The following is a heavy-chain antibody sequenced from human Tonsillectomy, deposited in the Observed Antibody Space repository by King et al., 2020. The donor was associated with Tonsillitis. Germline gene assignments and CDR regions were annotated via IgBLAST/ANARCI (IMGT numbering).Heavy chain of an antibody. CDR1: GDSIGTYY. Sequence: QLQESGPGLVKPSETLSLTCTVSGDSIGTYYWSWIRQPPGKGLEWIGYVYYTGAKMYNPSIKTRVTITDDTSKKQFSLRLASVTAAATAVYYCARHSGYASGWFAHWGQGILVTV. CDR3: ARHSGYASGWFAH. D-gene: IGHD6-19*01. J-gene: IGHJ5*02. V-gene: IGHV4-59*08. CDR2: VYYTGAK.